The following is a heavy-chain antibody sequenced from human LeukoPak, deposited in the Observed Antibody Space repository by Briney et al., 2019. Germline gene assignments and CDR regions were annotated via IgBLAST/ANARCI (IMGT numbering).Heavy chain of an antibody. V-gene: IGHV1-58*02. CDR3: ATDSYYYDSSGSSGPLFPTH. J-gene: IGHJ1*01. CDR1: GFTFTSSA. CDR2: IVLGSGST. Sequence: APVKVSCKASGFTFTSSAMQWVRQARGQRLEWIGWIVLGSGSTNYAQKFRDRVTITRDMSTTTAYMELSSLRSEDTAVYYCATDSYYYDSSGSSGPLFPTHWGQGTLVTVSS. D-gene: IGHD3-22*01.